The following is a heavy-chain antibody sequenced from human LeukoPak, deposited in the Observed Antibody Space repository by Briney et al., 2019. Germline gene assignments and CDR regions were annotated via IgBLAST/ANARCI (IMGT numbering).Heavy chain of an antibody. CDR1: GGSVSSGSYY. J-gene: IGHJ4*02. Sequence: SETLSLTCTVSGGSVSSGSYYWSWIRQPPGKGLEWIGYIYYSGSTNYNPSLKSRVTISVDTSKNQFSLKLSSATAADTAVYYCARDSIAVAGIDYWGQGTLVTVSS. CDR2: IYYSGST. D-gene: IGHD6-19*01. V-gene: IGHV4-61*01. CDR3: ARDSIAVAGIDY.